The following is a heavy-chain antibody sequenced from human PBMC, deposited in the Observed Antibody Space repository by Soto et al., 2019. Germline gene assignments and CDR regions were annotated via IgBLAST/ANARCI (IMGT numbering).Heavy chain of an antibody. CDR3: ARVYYDYIWGSYPLNY. V-gene: IGHV3-23*01. Sequence: PGGSLRLSCAASGFTFSSYAMSWVRQAPGKGLEWVSAISGSGGSTYYADSVKGRFTISRDNSKNTLYLQMNSLRAEDTAVYYCARVYYDYIWGSYPLNYWGQGTLVTVSS. CDR2: ISGSGGST. CDR1: GFTFSSYA. D-gene: IGHD3-16*02. J-gene: IGHJ4*02.